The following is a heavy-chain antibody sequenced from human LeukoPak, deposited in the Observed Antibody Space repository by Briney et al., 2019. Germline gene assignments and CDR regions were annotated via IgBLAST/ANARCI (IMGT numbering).Heavy chain of an antibody. CDR1: GFTFSSYW. Sequence: QPGGSLRLSCAASGFTFSSYWMHWVRQAPGKGLVWVSRINSDGSSTSYADSVKGRFTIPRDNAKNTLYLQMNSLRAEDTAVYYCARVEDGYENWFDPWGQGTLVTVSS. CDR2: INSDGSST. D-gene: IGHD5-24*01. V-gene: IGHV3-74*01. CDR3: ARVEDGYENWFDP. J-gene: IGHJ5*02.